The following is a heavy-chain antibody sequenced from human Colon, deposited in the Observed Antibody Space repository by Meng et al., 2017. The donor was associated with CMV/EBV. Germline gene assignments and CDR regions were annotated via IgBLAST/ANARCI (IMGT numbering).Heavy chain of an antibody. CDR2: ISGSGGTT. V-gene: IGHV3-23*01. CDR3: AKGDDYDFWGSAYYFDN. J-gene: IGHJ4*02. Sequence: GGSLRLSCAASGFMFADYALNWVRQAPGKGLEWISAISGSGGTTYYSDSVRDRFTISRDNSRSTVYLQMNTLRGDDSALYYCAKGDDYDFWGSAYYFDNWGQGTLVTVSS. CDR1: GFMFADYA. D-gene: IGHD3-3*01.